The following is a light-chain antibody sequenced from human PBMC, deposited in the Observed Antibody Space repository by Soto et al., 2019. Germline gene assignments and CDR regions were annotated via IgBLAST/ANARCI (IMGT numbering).Light chain of an antibody. CDR2: KAS. V-gene: IGKV1-5*03. CDR1: QSISSW. Sequence: DLQMTHSPPTTSASXRHSVTITXXASQSISSWLAWYQQKPGKAPKLLIYKASSLESGVPSRFSGSGSGTEFTLTISSLQPDDFATYYCQQYNSYSRTFGQGTKVDI. J-gene: IGKJ1*01. CDR3: QQYNSYSRT.